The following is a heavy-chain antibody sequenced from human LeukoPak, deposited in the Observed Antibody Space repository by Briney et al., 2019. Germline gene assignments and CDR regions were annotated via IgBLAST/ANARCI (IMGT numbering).Heavy chain of an antibody. D-gene: IGHD6-13*01. CDR2: ISSSSSTI. J-gene: IGHJ4*02. Sequence: PGGSLRLSCAASGFTFSSYSMNWVRQAPGKGLEWVSYISSSSSTIYYADSVKGRFTISRDNAKNSLNLQMNSLRAEDTAVYYCASPRGVSDDYWGQGTLVTVSS. CDR3: ASPRGVSDDY. V-gene: IGHV3-48*01. CDR1: GFTFSSYS.